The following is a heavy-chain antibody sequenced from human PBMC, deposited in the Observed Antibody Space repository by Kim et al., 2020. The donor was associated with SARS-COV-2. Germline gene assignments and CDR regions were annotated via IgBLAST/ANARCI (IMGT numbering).Heavy chain of an antibody. CDR1: GFTFSSYW. Sequence: GGSLRLSCAASGFTFSSYWMSWVRQAPGKGLEGVANIKQDGSEKYYVDSVKGRFTISRENAKNSLYLQMNSLRAEDTAVYYCARPSPYYYDSSGYATLREHYFDYWGQGTLVTVSS. D-gene: IGHD3-22*01. CDR2: IKQDGSEK. J-gene: IGHJ4*02. V-gene: IGHV3-7*01. CDR3: ARPSPYYYDSSGYATLREHYFDY.